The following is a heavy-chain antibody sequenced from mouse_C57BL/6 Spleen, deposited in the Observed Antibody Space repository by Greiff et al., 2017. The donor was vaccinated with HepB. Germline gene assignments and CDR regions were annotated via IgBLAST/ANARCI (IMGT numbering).Heavy chain of an antibody. CDR3: ARWGTAYWYFDV. D-gene: IGHD1-2*01. Sequence: QVQLQQPGAELVKPGASVKMSCKASGYTFTSYWITWVKQRPGQGLEWIGDIYPGSGSTNYNEKFKSKATLTVDTSSSTAYMQLSSLTSEDSAVYYCARWGTAYWYFDVWGTGTTVTVSS. CDR1: GYTFTSYW. J-gene: IGHJ1*03. V-gene: IGHV1-55*01. CDR2: IYPGSGST.